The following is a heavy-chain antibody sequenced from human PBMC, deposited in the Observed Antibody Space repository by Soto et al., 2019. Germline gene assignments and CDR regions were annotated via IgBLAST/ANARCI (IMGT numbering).Heavy chain of an antibody. Sequence: EVQLVESGGGLVKPGGSLRLSCAASGFTFSSYSMNWVRQAPGKGLEWVSSISSSSSYIYYADSVKGRFTISRDNAKKLLYLQMTRLRAADTAVYYCARGLYSYDRRVYYFAWGKGTLVTVSS. J-gene: IGHJ4*02. CDR1: GFTFSSYS. CDR2: ISSSSSYI. CDR3: ARGLYSYDRRVYYFA. D-gene: IGHD3-22*01. V-gene: IGHV3-21*01.